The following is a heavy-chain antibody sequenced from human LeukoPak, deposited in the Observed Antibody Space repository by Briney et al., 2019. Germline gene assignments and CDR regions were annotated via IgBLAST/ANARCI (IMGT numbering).Heavy chain of an antibody. D-gene: IGHD3-10*01. V-gene: IGHV3-7*01. Sequence: GGSLRLSCAASGFTFSSYWMSWVRQAPGKGLEWVANIKQDGSEKYYVDSVKGRFTISRDNAKNSLYLQMNSLRAEDTVVYYCARDRWWFGELFRSFYYYYGMDVWGQGTTVTVSS. CDR3: ARDRWWFGELFRSFYYYYGMDV. J-gene: IGHJ6*02. CDR2: IKQDGSEK. CDR1: GFTFSSYW.